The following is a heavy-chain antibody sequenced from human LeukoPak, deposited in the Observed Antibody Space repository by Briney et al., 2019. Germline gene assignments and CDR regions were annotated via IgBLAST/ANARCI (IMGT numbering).Heavy chain of an antibody. D-gene: IGHD3-10*01. J-gene: IGHJ5*02. CDR2: INPSGGTT. CDR3: ARAFGSGSYHNPDH. V-gene: IGHV1-46*01. CDR1: GYTFTNYN. Sequence: ASLKVSCKASGYTFTNYNMHWVRQAPGQGLEWMGVINPSGGTTSYAQKFQGRVTMTRDTSTSTVYMELSSLRSEDTAVYYCARAFGSGSYHNPDHWGQGTLVTVSS.